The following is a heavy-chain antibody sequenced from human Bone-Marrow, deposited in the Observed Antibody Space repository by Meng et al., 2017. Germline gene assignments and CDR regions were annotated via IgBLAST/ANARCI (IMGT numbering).Heavy chain of an antibody. V-gene: IGHV3-7*01. CDR2: IKQDGSEK. J-gene: IGHJ4*02. CDR1: GFTFSSYW. D-gene: IGHD4-17*01. CDR3: AREEDWGDYGDRFYYVDY. Sequence: GESLKISCAASGFTFSSYWMSWVRQAPGKGLEWVANIKQDGSEKYYVDSVKGRFTISRENAKNSLYLQMNSLRAEDTAVYYCAREEDWGDYGDRFYYVDYWGQGTLVTVSS.